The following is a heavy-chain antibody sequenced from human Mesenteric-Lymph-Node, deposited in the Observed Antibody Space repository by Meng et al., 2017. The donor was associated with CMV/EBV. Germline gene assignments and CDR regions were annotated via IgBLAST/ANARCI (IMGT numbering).Heavy chain of an antibody. Sequence: GGSLRLSCAASGFTFSTYEMTWVRQAPGKGLEWVSYISSRGFTIYYADSVKGRFTISRDNAKNSLYLQMNSLRAEDTAVYYCASAPLGTPNWFDPWGQGTLVTVSS. CDR2: ISSRGFTI. CDR1: GFTFSTYE. V-gene: IGHV3-48*03. CDR3: ASAPLGTPNWFDP. J-gene: IGHJ5*02.